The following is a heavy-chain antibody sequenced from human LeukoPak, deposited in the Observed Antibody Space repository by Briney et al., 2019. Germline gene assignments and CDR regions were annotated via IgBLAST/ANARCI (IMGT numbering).Heavy chain of an antibody. CDR3: ARFRVGDFDWLSPIDY. D-gene: IGHD3-9*01. CDR2: ISGSGGST. J-gene: IGHJ4*02. CDR1: GFTFSSYG. V-gene: IGHV3-23*01. Sequence: PGGSLRLSCAASGFTFSSYGMSWVRQAPGKGLGWVSAISGSGGSTYYADSVKGRFTISRDNSKNTLYLQMNSLRAEDTAVYYCARFRVGDFDWLSPIDYWGQGTLVTVSS.